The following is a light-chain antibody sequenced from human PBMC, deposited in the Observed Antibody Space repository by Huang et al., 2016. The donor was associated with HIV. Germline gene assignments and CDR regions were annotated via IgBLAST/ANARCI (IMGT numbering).Light chain of an antibody. CDR2: QAS. CDR3: QQYSSYIQWT. Sequence: DIQMTQSPSTLSASVGDRVTIICRDSQSVSSWLAWYQQKPGKAPKLLIYQASTLQNGVPSRFSGSGSGTEFTLTISSLQPDDFATYYCQQYSSYIQWTFGQGTKVEI. CDR1: QSVSSW. V-gene: IGKV1-5*03. J-gene: IGKJ1*01.